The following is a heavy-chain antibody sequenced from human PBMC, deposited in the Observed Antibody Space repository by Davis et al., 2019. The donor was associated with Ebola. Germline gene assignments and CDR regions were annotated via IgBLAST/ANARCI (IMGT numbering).Heavy chain of an antibody. CDR2: INPSGGST. CDR1: GYTFTSYY. J-gene: IGHJ4*02. V-gene: IGHV1-46*01. CDR3: ARADTIFGVVTPPDYDY. Sequence: ASVKVSCKASGYTFTSYYMHWVRQAPGQGLEWMGIINPSGGSTSYAQKFQGRVTMTRDTSTSTVYMELSSLRSEDTAVYYCARADTIFGVVTPPDYDYWGQGTLVTVSS. D-gene: IGHD3-3*01.